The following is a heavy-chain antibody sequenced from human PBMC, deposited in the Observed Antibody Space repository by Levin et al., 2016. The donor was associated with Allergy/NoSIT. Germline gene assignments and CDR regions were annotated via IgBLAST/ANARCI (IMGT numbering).Heavy chain of an antibody. D-gene: IGHD2-15*01. Sequence: ASVKVSCKASGYTFTSNGIGWVRQAPGQGLDWMGRISPHNGNTNYAQNLQGRINMTTDTSTNTAYMELRSLRSDDTAVYYCARLRCGRTSCTNQGVDYWGQGTLVTVSS. CDR2: ISPHNGNT. J-gene: IGHJ4*02. CDR3: ARLRCGRTSCTNQGVDY. V-gene: IGHV1-18*01. CDR1: GYTFTSNG.